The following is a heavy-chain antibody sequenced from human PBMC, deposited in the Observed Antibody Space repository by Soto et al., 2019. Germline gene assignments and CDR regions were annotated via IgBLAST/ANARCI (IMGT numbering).Heavy chain of an antibody. CDR3: AKDLGPLRLLNYYFYGLDV. D-gene: IGHD2-15*01. CDR1: GFTVNSSY. J-gene: IGHJ6*02. CDR2: IESGGST. Sequence: EVHLVETGGGVIQRGGSLRLSCNASGFTVNSSYMSWVRQAPGMGLEWVAVIESGGSTHYADSVKGRFTISRDNSKNMISLQLDTLRADDTAVYYCAKDLGPLRLLNYYFYGLDVWGQGTTVTVSS. V-gene: IGHV3-53*02.